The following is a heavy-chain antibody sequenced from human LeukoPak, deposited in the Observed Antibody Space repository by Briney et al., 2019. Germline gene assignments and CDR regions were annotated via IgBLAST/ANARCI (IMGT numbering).Heavy chain of an antibody. D-gene: IGHD7-27*01. CDR2: IAHTGSPV. CDR1: GFTFSDHY. V-gene: IGHV3-11*01. CDR3: ARGHWGHDY. Sequence: GGSLRLSCAVSGFTFSDHYMSWIRQAPGKGLEWVSYIAHTGSPVSYSDSVKGRFTISRDNARNSLYLQMNSLRGDDTAVYYCARGHWGHDYWGQGTLVTVSS. J-gene: IGHJ4*02.